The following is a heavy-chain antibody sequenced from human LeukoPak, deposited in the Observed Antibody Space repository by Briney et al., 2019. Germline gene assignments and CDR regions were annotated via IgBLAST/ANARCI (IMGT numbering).Heavy chain of an antibody. CDR1: GFTFSGSA. V-gene: IGHV3-73*01. CDR3: ARGEWELNLSSDYYFDY. J-gene: IGHJ4*02. D-gene: IGHD1-26*01. Sequence: GGSLRLSCAASGFTFSGSAMHWVRQASGKGLEWVGRIRSKANSYATAYAASVKGRFTISRDDSKNTAYLQMNSLKTEDTAVYYCARGEWELNLSSDYYFDYWGQGTLVTVSS. CDR2: IRSKANSYAT.